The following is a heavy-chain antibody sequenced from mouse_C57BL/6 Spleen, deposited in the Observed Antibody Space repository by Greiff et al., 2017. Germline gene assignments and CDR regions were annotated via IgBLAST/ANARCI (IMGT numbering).Heavy chain of an antibody. CDR3: ARDRRDGNYPAWFAY. CDR2: INPSNGGT. CDR1: GYTFTSYW. Sequence: QVHVKQPGTELVKPGASVKLSCKASGYTFTSYWMHWVKQRPGQGLEWIGNINPSNGGTNYNEKFKSKATLTVDKSSSTAYMQLSSLTSEDSAVCYCARDRRDGNYPAWFAYWGQGTLVTVSA. D-gene: IGHD2-1*01. J-gene: IGHJ3*01. V-gene: IGHV1-53*01.